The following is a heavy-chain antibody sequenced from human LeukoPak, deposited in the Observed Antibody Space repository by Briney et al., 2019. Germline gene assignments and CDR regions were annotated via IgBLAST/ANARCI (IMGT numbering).Heavy chain of an antibody. CDR1: GGSISSSSYY. D-gene: IGHD6-13*01. J-gene: IGHJ5*02. V-gene: IGHV4-39*01. CDR3: ARHFIAAAATEYNWFDP. CDR2: IYYSGST. Sequence: PSQTLSLTCTVSGGSISSSSYYWGWIRQPPGKGLEWIGSIYYSGSTYYNPSLKSRVTISVDTSKNQFSLKLSSVTAADTAVYYCARHFIAAAATEYNWFDPWGQGTLVTVSS.